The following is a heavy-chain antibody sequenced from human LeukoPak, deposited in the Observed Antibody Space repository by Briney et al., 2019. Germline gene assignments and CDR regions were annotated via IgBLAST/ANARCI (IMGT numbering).Heavy chain of an antibody. Sequence: GASVKVSCKASGYTFTGYYMHWVRQAPGQGLEWMGWINPNSGGTNYAQKFQGRVTMTRDTPISTAYMELSRLRSDDTAVYYCARCSQQWLVPDFDYWGQGTLVTVSS. V-gene: IGHV1-2*02. D-gene: IGHD6-19*01. CDR3: ARCSQQWLVPDFDY. CDR2: INPNSGGT. J-gene: IGHJ4*02. CDR1: GYTFTGYY.